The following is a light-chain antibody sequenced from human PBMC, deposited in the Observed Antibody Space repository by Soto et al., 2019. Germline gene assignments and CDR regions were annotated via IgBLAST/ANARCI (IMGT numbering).Light chain of an antibody. CDR3: AAWDDSHYV. Sequence: QAVVTQPPSASGTPGQRVTISCSGSSSNIGSNYVYWYQQLPGTAPKLLIYSNNQRPSGVPDRFSGSKSGTSASLAISGLRSEDEADYYCAAWDDSHYVFGTGTKLTVL. CDR1: SSNIGSNY. V-gene: IGLV1-47*02. CDR2: SNN. J-gene: IGLJ1*01.